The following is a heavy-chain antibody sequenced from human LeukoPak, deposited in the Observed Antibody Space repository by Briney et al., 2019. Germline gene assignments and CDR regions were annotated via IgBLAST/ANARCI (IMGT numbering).Heavy chain of an antibody. CDR1: GFTFSNYG. J-gene: IGHJ6*02. V-gene: IGHV3-30*03. CDR2: ISYDGSNK. Sequence: GGSLRLSCAASGFTFSNYGMHWVRQAPGKGLEWVAVISYDGSNKYYTDSVKGRFTISRDNSKNTLYLQMNSLRADDTAVYYCARVRYNWNPRDGMDVWGQGTTVTVSS. D-gene: IGHD1-20*01. CDR3: ARVRYNWNPRDGMDV.